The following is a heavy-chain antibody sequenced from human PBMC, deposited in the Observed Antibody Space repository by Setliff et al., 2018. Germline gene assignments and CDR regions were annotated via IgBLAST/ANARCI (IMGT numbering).Heavy chain of an antibody. D-gene: IGHD3-10*01. CDR2: ISGSGGST. Sequence: PGGSLRLSCAASGFTFSSYAMSWVRQAPGKGLEWVSAISGSGGSTYYADSVKGRFTISRDNAKNSLYLQMNSLRAEDTAVYYCARDRSFYYGSGSYLDYWGQGTTVTVSS. CDR1: GFTFSSYA. CDR3: ARDRSFYYGSGSYLDY. V-gene: IGHV3-23*01. J-gene: IGHJ4*03.